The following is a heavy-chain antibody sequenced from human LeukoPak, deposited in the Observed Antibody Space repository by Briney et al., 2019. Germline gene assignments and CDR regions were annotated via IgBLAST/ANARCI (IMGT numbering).Heavy chain of an antibody. V-gene: IGHV3-20*04. CDR3: AREYSSGWYDGSFDY. CDR1: GFTVSSNY. CDR2: INWSGGST. D-gene: IGHD6-19*01. J-gene: IGHJ4*02. Sequence: GGSLRLSCAASGFTVSSNYMSWVRQAPGKGPEWVSGINWSGGSTGYADSVKGRFTISRGNAKNSLYLQMYSLRAEDTALYYCAREYSSGWYDGSFDYWGQGTLVTVSS.